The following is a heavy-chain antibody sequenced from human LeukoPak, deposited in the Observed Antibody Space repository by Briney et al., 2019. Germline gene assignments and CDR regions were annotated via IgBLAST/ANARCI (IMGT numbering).Heavy chain of an antibody. V-gene: IGHV2-5*02. Sequence: SGPTLVKPTQTLTLTCTFSGFSLSTSAGGVGWIRQPPETALEWLALIYWDDDKRYSPSLKSRHTITKDTSKKQVVHTMTNMDPVDTATYYCAHTRYGSGVGYWGQGTLVTVSS. D-gene: IGHD3-10*01. CDR1: GFSLSTSAGG. CDR3: AHTRYGSGVGY. CDR2: IYWDDDK. J-gene: IGHJ4*02.